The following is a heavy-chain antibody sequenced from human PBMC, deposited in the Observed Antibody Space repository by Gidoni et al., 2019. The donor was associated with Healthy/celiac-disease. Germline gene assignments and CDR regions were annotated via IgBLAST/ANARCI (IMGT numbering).Heavy chain of an antibody. J-gene: IGHJ4*02. CDR1: GLTFRSYG. CDR2: IWYDGSNK. CDR3: ARDPSGSYYPDY. Sequence: QAQSVASGGGVVRPGRPLRLPSSAAGLTFRSYGMHWVRQAPGKGLEWVAVIWYDGSNKYYADSVKGRLTISRDNSKNTLYLQMNSLRAEDTAVYYCARDPSGSYYPDYWGQGTLVTVSS. D-gene: IGHD1-26*01. V-gene: IGHV3-33*01.